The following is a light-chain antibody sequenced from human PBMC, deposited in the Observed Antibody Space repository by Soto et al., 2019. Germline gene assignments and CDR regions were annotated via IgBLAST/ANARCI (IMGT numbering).Light chain of an antibody. CDR3: QSYDSSLSGYVV. CDR1: SSNIRARYD. J-gene: IGLJ2*01. CDR2: GNS. V-gene: IGLV1-40*01. Sequence: QSVLTQPPSVSGAPGQRVTISCTGSSSNIRARYDVHWYHQLPGTAPKLLIYGNSNRPSGVPDRFSGSKSGTSASLAITGLQAEDDADYYCQSYDSSLSGYVVFGGGTKLTVL.